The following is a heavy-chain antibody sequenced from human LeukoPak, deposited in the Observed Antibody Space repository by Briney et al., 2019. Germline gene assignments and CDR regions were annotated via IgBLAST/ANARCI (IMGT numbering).Heavy chain of an antibody. CDR2: INSDGSST. J-gene: IGHJ6*03. CDR1: GFTFSSYW. D-gene: IGHD3-3*01. CDR3: ASTTIFGVVMPYYYYYYMDV. V-gene: IGHV3-74*01. Sequence: GGSLRLSCAASGFTFSSYWMHWVRQAPGKGLVWASRINSDGSSTSYADSVKGRFTISRDNAKNTLYLQMNSLRAEDTAVYYCASTTIFGVVMPYYYYYYMDVWGKGTTVTVSS.